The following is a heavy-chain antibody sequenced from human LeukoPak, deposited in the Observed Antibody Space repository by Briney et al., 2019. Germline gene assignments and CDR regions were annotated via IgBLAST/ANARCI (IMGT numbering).Heavy chain of an antibody. CDR2: IYHSGST. J-gene: IGHJ4*02. CDR1: GGSISSSNW. D-gene: IGHD2-21*01. CDR3: ARVMVNHVVVFDY. Sequence: SETLSLTCAVSGGSISSSNWWSWVRQPPGKGLEWIGEIYHSGSTNYNPSLKSRVTISVDKSKNQFSLKLSSVTAADTAVYYCARVMVNHVVVFDYWGQGTLVTVSS. V-gene: IGHV4-4*02.